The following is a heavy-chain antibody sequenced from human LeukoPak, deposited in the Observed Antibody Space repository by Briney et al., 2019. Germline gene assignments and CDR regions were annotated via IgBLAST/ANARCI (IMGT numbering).Heavy chain of an antibody. V-gene: IGHV3-21*04. CDR2: ISSSSSYI. D-gene: IGHD3-22*01. CDR3: ARGVWLGFFDY. CDR1: GFTFSSYR. Sequence: PGGSLRLSCAASGFTFSSYRMNWVRQAPGKGLEWVSSISSSSSYIYYADSVKGRFTVSRDNAKNSLYLQMNSLRAEDTAVYYCARGVWLGFFDYWGQGTLVTVSS. J-gene: IGHJ4*02.